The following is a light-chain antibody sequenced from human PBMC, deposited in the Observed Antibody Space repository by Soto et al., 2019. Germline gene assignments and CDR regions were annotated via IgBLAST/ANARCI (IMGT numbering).Light chain of an antibody. V-gene: IGLV2-14*01. CDR2: GVS. CDR1: SNDVGGYDY. CDR3: ASYTVSGTLI. J-gene: IGLJ2*01. Sequence: QSVLTQPASVSGSPGLSITISCSGTSNDVGGYDYVSSYRQHPDRAPRLLIYGVSNRPSGISDRFSGSRSGNTASLTISGLRADDEADYYCASYTVSGTLIFGGGTKVTVL.